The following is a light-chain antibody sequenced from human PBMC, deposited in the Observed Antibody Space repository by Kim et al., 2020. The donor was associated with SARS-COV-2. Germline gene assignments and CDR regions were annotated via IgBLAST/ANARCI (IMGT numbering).Light chain of an antibody. J-gene: IGKJ1*01. V-gene: IGKV3-20*01. Sequence: PGERATLSCRTSKSISSSYLGWYQQKPGQPPRLLIYAASSRATGIPDRFSGSGSGTDFTLTITRLEPEDCAVYYCQQYGSSLPWTFGQGTKVDIK. CDR2: AAS. CDR3: QQYGSSLPWT. CDR1: KSISSSY.